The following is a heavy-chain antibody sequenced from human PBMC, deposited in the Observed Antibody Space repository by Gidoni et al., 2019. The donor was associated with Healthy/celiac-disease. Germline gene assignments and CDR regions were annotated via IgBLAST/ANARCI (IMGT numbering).Heavy chain of an antibody. CDR3: ARGRGYSTDY. J-gene: IGHJ4*02. Sequence: QVQLQESGPGLVRPSETLSLTCTVSGCSVSSGSYSWSWIRQPPGKGLEWIGYSYDSGSTNYNPSLKSRVTISVDTAKNQFSLKLSAVTAADTAVYYCARGRGYSTDYWGQGTLVTVSS. CDR1: GCSVSSGSYS. CDR2: SYDSGST. D-gene: IGHD6-13*01. V-gene: IGHV4-61*01.